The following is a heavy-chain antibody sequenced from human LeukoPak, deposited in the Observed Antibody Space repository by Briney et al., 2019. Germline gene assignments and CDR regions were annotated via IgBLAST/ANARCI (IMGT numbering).Heavy chain of an antibody. V-gene: IGHV4-34*01. CDR2: INHSGST. CDR3: ARGVFPRRYYGMDV. CDR1: GGXFSGYY. J-gene: IGHJ6*02. D-gene: IGHD2-21*01. Sequence: SETLSLTCAVYGGXFSGYYWSWIRQPPGKGLEWIGEINHSGSTNYNPSLKSRVTISVDTSKDQFSLKLSSVTAADTAVYYCARGVFPRRYYGMDVWGQGTTVTVSS.